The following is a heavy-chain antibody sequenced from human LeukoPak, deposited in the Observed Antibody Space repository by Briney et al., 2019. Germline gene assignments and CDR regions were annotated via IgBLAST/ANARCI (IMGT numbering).Heavy chain of an antibody. V-gene: IGHV4-31*03. CDR3: AISGGDYGWTFDY. D-gene: IGHD4-17*01. CDR2: IYYSGST. CDR1: GGSISSGGYY. J-gene: IGHJ4*02. Sequence: SETLSLTCTVSGGSISSGGYYWSWIRQHPGKGLEWIGYIYYSGSTHYNPSLKSRVTISVDMSKNQFSLKLSSVTAADTAVYYCAISGGDYGWTFDYWGQGTLVTVSS.